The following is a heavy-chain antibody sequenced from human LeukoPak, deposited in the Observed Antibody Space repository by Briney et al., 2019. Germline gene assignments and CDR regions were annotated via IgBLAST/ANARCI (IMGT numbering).Heavy chain of an antibody. D-gene: IGHD2-2*01. V-gene: IGHV1-8*01. CDR2: MNPNSGNT. J-gene: IGHJ5*02. CDR3: ARGGLYSFVVPAARWNWFDP. Sequence: ASVKVSCKASGYTFTSYDINWVRQATGQGLEWMGWMNPNSGNTGYAQKFQGRVTMTRNTSISTAYMELSSLRSEDTAVYYCARGGLYSFVVPAARWNWFDPWGQGTLVTVSS. CDR1: GYTFTSYD.